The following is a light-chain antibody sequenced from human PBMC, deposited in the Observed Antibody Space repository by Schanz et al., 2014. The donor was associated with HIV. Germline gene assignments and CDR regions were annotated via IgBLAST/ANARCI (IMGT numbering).Light chain of an antibody. CDR1: QSISSW. J-gene: IGKJ2*01. CDR3: QQYNGLSPIT. CDR2: KAS. Sequence: DIQMAQSPSALSASVGDRVTITCRASQSISSWLAWYQQRPGKAPNLLIYKASSLEVGVPSRFSGSGSGTEFTLTISSLQPDDLASYHCQQYNGLSPITFGQGTKLEIK. V-gene: IGKV1-5*03.